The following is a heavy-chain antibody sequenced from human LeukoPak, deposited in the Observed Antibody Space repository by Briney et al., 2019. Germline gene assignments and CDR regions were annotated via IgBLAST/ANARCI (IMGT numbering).Heavy chain of an antibody. Sequence: GGSLRLSCAASGFTFSSYSMNWVRQAPGKGLEWVSSISSSSSYIYYADSVKGRFTISRDNAKNSLYLQMNSLRAEDTAVYYCVAGGDTYYGMDVWGQGTTVTVSS. J-gene: IGHJ6*02. V-gene: IGHV3-21*01. D-gene: IGHD3-16*01. CDR3: VAGGDTYYGMDV. CDR2: ISSSSSYI. CDR1: GFTFSSYS.